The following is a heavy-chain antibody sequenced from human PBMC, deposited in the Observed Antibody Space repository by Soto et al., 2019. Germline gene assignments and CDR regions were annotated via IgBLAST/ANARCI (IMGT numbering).Heavy chain of an antibody. CDR1: GFTFSDHY. V-gene: IGHV3-72*01. CDR3: ARSTAVSTNTPFDY. D-gene: IGHD4-17*01. Sequence: PGGSLRLSCAASGFTFSDHYMDWVRQAPGKGLEWVGRTRNKANSYSTEYAASVRGRFTISRDDSKNSLFLQMNSLKTEDTAMYYCARSTAVSTNTPFDYWGQGTLVTVSS. CDR2: TRNKANSYST. J-gene: IGHJ4*02.